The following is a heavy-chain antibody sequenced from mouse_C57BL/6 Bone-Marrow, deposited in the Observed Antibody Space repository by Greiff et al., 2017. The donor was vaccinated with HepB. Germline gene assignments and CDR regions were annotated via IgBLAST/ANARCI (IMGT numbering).Heavy chain of an antibody. D-gene: IGHD1-1*01. CDR1: GYTFTSYW. CDR2: IDPSDSYT. V-gene: IGHV1-50*01. CDR3: APYYYGSSPYWYFDV. J-gene: IGHJ1*03. Sequence: QVQLQQPGAELVKPGASVKLSCKASGYTFTSYWMQWVKQRPGQGLEWIGEIDPSDSYTNYNQKFKGKATLTVDTSSSTAYMQLSSLTSGDSAVYYCAPYYYGSSPYWYFDVWGTGTTVTVSS.